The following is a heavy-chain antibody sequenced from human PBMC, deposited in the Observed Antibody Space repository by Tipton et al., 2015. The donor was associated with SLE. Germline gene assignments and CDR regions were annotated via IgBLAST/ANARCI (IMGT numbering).Heavy chain of an antibody. J-gene: IGHJ3*02. V-gene: IGHV4-4*08. CDR3: ATSRGLDAFDI. CDR2: IYTSGGP. CDR1: DGSITSYY. D-gene: IGHD5-12*01. Sequence: TLSLTCTVSDGSITSYYWSWIRQPPGKGLEWIGYIYTSGGPRYNPSLRSRVTISVDTPKNQFSLKLTSVTAADTAIYYCATSRGLDAFDIWGQGTMVTVSS.